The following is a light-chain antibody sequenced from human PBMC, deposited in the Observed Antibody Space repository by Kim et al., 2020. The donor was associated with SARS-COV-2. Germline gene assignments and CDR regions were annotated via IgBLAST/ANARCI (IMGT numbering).Light chain of an antibody. CDR3: QQYGSSPYS. J-gene: IGKJ2*03. V-gene: IGKV3-20*01. CDR1: QSVSSSY. Sequence: LSPGERATPSCRASQSVSSSYLAWDQQKPGQAPRLLIYGASSRATGIPDRFSGRGSGTDFTLTISRLEPEDFAVYYCQQYGSSPYSFGQGTKLEI. CDR2: GAS.